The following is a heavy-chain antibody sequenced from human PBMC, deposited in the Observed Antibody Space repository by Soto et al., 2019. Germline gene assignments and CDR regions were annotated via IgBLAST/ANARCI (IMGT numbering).Heavy chain of an antibody. CDR1: GSTFSSYG. V-gene: IGHV3-30*18. CDR2: ISYDGSNK. D-gene: IGHD3-3*01. Sequence: GGSLRLSCAASGSTFSSYGMHWVRQAPGKGLEWVAVISYDGSNKYYADSVKGRFTISRDNSKNTLYLQMNSLRAEDTAVYYCAKERRGYYDFWSGQNYYGMDVWGQGTTVTVSS. CDR3: AKERRGYYDFWSGQNYYGMDV. J-gene: IGHJ6*02.